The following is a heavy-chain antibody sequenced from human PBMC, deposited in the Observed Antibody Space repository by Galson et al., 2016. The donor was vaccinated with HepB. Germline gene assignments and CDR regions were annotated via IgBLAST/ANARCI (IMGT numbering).Heavy chain of an antibody. V-gene: IGHV3-66*02. CDR1: EFSFSDYY. Sequence: SLRLSCAASEFSFSDYYMTWIRQAPGKGLEWVSTSSPSGDYTYYADSVKGRFAISRDNSQNTLYLQMSSLRTEDTAVYYCARGDTSIKVLRYWGQGTLVTVSS. CDR3: ARGDTSIKVLRY. J-gene: IGHJ4*02. CDR2: SSPSGDYT. D-gene: IGHD5-18*01.